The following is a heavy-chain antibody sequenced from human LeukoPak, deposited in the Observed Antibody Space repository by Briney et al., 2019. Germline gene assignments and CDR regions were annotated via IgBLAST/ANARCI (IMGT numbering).Heavy chain of an antibody. CDR2: INPNSGST. J-gene: IGHJ4*02. CDR3: ARESNYYGSGNMYDY. V-gene: IGHV1-2*02. Sequence: ASVKVSCKASGYTFTGYYMHWVRQAPGQGLEWMGWINPNSGSTNYAQKFQGRVTMTRDTSISTVYMELSSLRSEDTAVYYCARESNYYGSGNMYDYWGQGTLVTASS. D-gene: IGHD3-10*01. CDR1: GYTFTGYY.